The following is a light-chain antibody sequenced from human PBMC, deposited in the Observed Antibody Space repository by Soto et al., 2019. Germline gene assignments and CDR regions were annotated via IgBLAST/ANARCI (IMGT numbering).Light chain of an antibody. J-gene: IGLJ2*01. V-gene: IGLV1-40*01. Sequence: QSVLTQPPSVSGAPGQRVTISGTGSSSNIGAGYDVHWYQQLPGTAPKLLIYGNSNRPSGVPDRFSGSKSGTSASLAITGLQAEDEADYYCQSYDSSPHVVFGGGTKLTVL. CDR3: QSYDSSPHVV. CDR2: GNS. CDR1: SSNIGAGYD.